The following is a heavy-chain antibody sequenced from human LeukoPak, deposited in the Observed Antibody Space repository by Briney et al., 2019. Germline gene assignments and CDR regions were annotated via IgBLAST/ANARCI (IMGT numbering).Heavy chain of an antibody. CDR2: ISGSGGST. CDR1: GFTYSNYA. D-gene: IGHD4-17*01. J-gene: IGHJ6*02. Sequence: GGSLRLSYAASGFTYSNYAMSWVRQAPGKGLEWVSAISGSGGSTYYADSVKGRFTISRDNSKNTLYLQMNSLRAEDTAVYYCAKASRYGDSGYYYYGMDVWGQGTTVTVSS. V-gene: IGHV3-23*01. CDR3: AKASRYGDSGYYYYGMDV.